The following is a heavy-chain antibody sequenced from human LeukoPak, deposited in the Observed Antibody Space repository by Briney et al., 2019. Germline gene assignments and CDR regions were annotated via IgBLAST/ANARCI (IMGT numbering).Heavy chain of an antibody. V-gene: IGHV3-30-3*01. D-gene: IGHD3-10*01. CDR2: ISNDGNSK. J-gene: IGHJ4*02. CDR3: ARSFNYYGSGSYGRGDDC. Sequence: GGSLRLPCAASGFSFSIYAMHWVRQAPGKGLEWVAAISNDGNSKYHADSVRGRFTVSRDYSKNTLYLQMDSLRAEDTAVYYCARSFNYYGSGSYGRGDDCWGQGALVTVSS. CDR1: GFSFSIYA.